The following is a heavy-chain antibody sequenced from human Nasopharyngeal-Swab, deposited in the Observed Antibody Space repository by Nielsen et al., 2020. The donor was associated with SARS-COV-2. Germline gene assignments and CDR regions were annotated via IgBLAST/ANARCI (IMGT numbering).Heavy chain of an antibody. CDR2: TYYRSKWYN. D-gene: IGHD4-17*01. J-gene: IGHJ6*03. V-gene: IGHV6-1*01. CDR1: GDSVSSSSAA. Sequence: QTPSLTRAIPGDSVSSSSAAWNWIRQSPSRGIEWLGRTYYRSKWYNDYAVSVKSRITINPDTSKNQFSLHLNSVTPEDTAVYYCARARGAYGDYYYYYYTDVWGKGTTVTVSS. CDR3: ARARGAYGDYYYYYYTDV.